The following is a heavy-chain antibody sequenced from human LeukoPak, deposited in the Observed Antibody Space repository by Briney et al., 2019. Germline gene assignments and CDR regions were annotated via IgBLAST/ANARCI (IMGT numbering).Heavy chain of an antibody. CDR2: IYYSGST. D-gene: IGHD3-10*01. V-gene: IGHV4-39*01. CDR1: GGSISSSSYY. CDR3: ARPLIYGPSGWFDP. Sequence: PSETLSLTCSVSGGSISSSSYYWGWVRQPPGKGLEWIGSIYYSGSTYYNPSLKSRVTISVDTSKNQFSLKLSSVTAADTAVYYCARPLIYGPSGWFDPWGQGTLVTVSS. J-gene: IGHJ5*02.